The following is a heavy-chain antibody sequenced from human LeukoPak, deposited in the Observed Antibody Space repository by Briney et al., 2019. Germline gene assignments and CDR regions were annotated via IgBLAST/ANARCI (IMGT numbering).Heavy chain of an antibody. CDR3: AKGDSSSWYSAFDI. CDR2: ISSSSSYI. D-gene: IGHD6-13*01. J-gene: IGHJ3*02. CDR1: GFTFSSYS. V-gene: IGHV3-21*04. Sequence: PGGSLSLSCAASGFTFSSYSMNWVRQAPGKGLEWVSSISSSSSYIYYADSVKGRLTISRDNAKNSLYLQMNSLRAEDTALYYCAKGDSSSWYSAFDIWGQGTMVTVSS.